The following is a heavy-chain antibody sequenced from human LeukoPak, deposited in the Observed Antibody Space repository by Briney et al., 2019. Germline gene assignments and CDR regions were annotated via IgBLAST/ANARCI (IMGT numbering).Heavy chain of an antibody. CDR3: AIHPRWLRSPYYFDY. D-gene: IGHD5-12*01. J-gene: IGHJ4*02. CDR2: ISAYNGNT. Sequence: PGGSLRLSCAASGFTFTSYGISWVRQAPGQGLEWMCWISAYNGNTNYAQKLQGRVTMTTDTTTSTAYMELRSLRSDDTAVYYCAIHPRWLRSPYYFDYWGQGTLVTVSS. CDR1: GFTFTSYG. V-gene: IGHV1-18*01.